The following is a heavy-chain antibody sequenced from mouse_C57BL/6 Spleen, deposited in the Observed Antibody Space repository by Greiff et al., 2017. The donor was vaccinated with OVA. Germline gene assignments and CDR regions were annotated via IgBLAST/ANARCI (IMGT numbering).Heavy chain of an antibody. CDR1: GYAFSSSW. Sequence: QVQLKQSGPELVKPGASVKISCKASGYAFSSSWMNWVKQRPGKGLEWIGRIYPGDGDTNYNGKFKGKATLTADKSSSTAYMQLSSLTSEDSAVYFCARGPYDRAYWGQGTLVTVSA. CDR2: IYPGDGDT. D-gene: IGHD2-12*01. CDR3: ARGPYDRAY. V-gene: IGHV1-82*01. J-gene: IGHJ3*01.